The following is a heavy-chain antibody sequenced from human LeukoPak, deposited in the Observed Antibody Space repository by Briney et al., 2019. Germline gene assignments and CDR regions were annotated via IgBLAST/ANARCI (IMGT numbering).Heavy chain of an antibody. J-gene: IGHJ3*02. CDR1: GYTFTNYG. CDR2: ISAYNGNT. D-gene: IGHD6-6*01. Sequence: ASVKVSCKASGYTFTNYGISWVRQAPGQGLEWMGWISAYNGNTNYAQKFQGRVTMTADTSTSTAYMELRSLRSEDTAVYYCARGKLDYDAFDIWGQGTMVTVSS. V-gene: IGHV1-18*01. CDR3: ARGKLDYDAFDI.